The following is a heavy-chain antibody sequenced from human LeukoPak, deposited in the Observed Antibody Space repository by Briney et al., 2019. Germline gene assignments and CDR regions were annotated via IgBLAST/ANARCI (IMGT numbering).Heavy chain of an antibody. CDR2: IYSGGST. Sequence: GGSLRLSCTASGFTFSSYAMSWVRQAPGKGLEWVSVIYSGGSTYYADSVKGRFTISRHNSKNTLYLQMNSLRAEDTAVYYCATSSELGTFDYWGQGTLVTVSS. V-gene: IGHV3-53*04. D-gene: IGHD7-27*01. J-gene: IGHJ4*02. CDR1: GFTFSSYA. CDR3: ATSSELGTFDY.